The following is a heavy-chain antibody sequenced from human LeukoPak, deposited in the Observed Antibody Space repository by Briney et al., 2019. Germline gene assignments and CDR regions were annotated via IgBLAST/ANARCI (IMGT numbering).Heavy chain of an antibody. CDR1: GGSISSYY. D-gene: IGHD3-22*01. CDR3: ASLVHSSGYPFDY. Sequence: SETLSLTCTVSGGSISSYYWSWVRQPPGKGLEWIGYIYYSGSTNYNPSLKSRVTISVDTSKNQFSLKLSSVTAADTAVYYCASLVHSSGYPFDYWGQGTLVTVSS. J-gene: IGHJ4*02. V-gene: IGHV4-59*01. CDR2: IYYSGST.